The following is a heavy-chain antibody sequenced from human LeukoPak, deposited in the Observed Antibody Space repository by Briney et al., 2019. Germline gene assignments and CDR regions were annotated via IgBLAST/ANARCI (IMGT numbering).Heavy chain of an antibody. CDR2: INPSGGST. V-gene: IGHV1-46*01. D-gene: IGHD3-22*01. J-gene: IGHJ3*02. Sequence: ASVKVSCKASGYTFTSYYMHWVRQAPGQGLEWMGIINPSGGSTSYAQKFQGRVTMTRDTSTSTVYMELSSLRSEDTAVYYCARVARYYYDSSGYRNAFDIWGQGTMATVSS. CDR1: GYTFTSYY. CDR3: ARVARYYYDSSGYRNAFDI.